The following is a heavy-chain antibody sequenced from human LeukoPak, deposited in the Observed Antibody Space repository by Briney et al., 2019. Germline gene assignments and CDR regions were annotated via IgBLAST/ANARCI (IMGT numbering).Heavy chain of an antibody. V-gene: IGHV3-9*01. J-gene: IGHJ3*02. CDR2: ISWNSGSI. CDR3: AKVGPTPRLYDILTGYYSGDDAFDI. CDR1: GFTVSSNY. Sequence: GGSLRLSCAASGFTVSSNYMHWGRQAPGKGLEWVSGISWNSGSIGYADSVKGRFTISRDNAKNSLYLQMNSLRAEDTALYYCAKVGPTPRLYDILTGYYSGDDAFDIWGQGTMVTVSS. D-gene: IGHD3-9*01.